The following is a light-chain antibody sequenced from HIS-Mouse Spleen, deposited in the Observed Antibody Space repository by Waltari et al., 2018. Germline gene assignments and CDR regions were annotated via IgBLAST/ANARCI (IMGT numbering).Light chain of an antibody. V-gene: IGLV2-14*01. Sequence: QSALTQPASVSGSPGQSITISCTGTSSDVGGYNYVSWYQQHPGKAPKLMIYEVSNRPSGCSNRFSGSKSGNTSSLTISGLQAEDEADYYCSSYTSSSTVFGTGTKVTVL. CDR3: SSYTSSSTV. CDR1: SSDVGGYNY. J-gene: IGLJ1*01. CDR2: EVS.